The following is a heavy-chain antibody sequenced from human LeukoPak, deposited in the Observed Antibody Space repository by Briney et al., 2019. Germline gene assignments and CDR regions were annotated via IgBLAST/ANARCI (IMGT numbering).Heavy chain of an antibody. CDR3: AKGLVVVVPGPFDY. CDR1: GFTFDDYA. Sequence: PGGSLRLSCAASGFTFDDYAMHWVRQAPGKGLEWVSGISWNSGSIGYADSVKGRFTISRDNAKNSLYLQMNSLRAEDTALYYCAKGLVVVVPGPFDYWGQGTLVTVSS. J-gene: IGHJ4*02. D-gene: IGHD2-2*01. V-gene: IGHV3-9*01. CDR2: ISWNSGSI.